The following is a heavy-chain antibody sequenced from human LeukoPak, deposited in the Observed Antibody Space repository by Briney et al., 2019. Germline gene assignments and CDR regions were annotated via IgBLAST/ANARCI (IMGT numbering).Heavy chain of an antibody. CDR3: ARKGALWFGELFHYMDV. J-gene: IGHJ6*03. D-gene: IGHD3-10*01. CDR2: IITIFGTA. CDR1: GGTFSSYA. Sequence: SVKVSCKASGGTFSSYAISWVRQAPGQGLEWMGGIITIFGTANYAQKFQGRVTITADESTSTAYMELSSLRSEDTAVYYCARKGALWFGELFHYMDVWGKGTTVTVSS. V-gene: IGHV1-69*01.